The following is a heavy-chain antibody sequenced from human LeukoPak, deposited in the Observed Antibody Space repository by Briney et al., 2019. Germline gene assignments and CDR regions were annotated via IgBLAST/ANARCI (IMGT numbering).Heavy chain of an antibody. CDR2: INSDGSTT. Sequence: GGSLRLSCAASGFTFSSYWMHWVRQAPGKGLVWVSRINSDGSTTSQADSVKGRFTISRDNAKNTLFLQMNSLRAEDTAVYYCARGGSSSWYGSWGQGTLVTVSS. V-gene: IGHV3-74*01. CDR3: ARGGSSSWYGS. J-gene: IGHJ5*01. D-gene: IGHD6-13*01. CDR1: GFTFSSYW.